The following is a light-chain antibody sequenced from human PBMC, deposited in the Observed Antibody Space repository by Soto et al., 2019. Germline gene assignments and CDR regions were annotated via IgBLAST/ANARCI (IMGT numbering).Light chain of an antibody. V-gene: IGKV1-33*01. J-gene: IGKJ5*01. CDR1: QDISNY. Sequence: DIQMTQSPSSLSASVGDRVTITCQAIQDISNYLNWYQQKPGKAPKRLIYDASNLETGVPSRFSGSGSGTDFTFTISSLQPEDIATYYCQQYDNLPITFGQGTRLEIK. CDR3: QQYDNLPIT. CDR2: DAS.